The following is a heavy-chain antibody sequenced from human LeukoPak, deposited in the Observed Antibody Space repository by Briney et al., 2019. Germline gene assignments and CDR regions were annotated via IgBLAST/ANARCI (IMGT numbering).Heavy chain of an antibody. J-gene: IGHJ3*02. CDR1: GFTFNSFA. CDR3: AKTYFGDYALHAFDM. Sequence: GGSLRLSCAASGFTFNSFAMSWVRQASGKGLEWVSAISGSGAATYYADSVKGRFTISRDNFKTTLFLHMNRLRVEDTALYYCAKTYFGDYALHAFDMWGQGTMVTVSS. V-gene: IGHV3-23*01. D-gene: IGHD4-17*01. CDR2: ISGSGAAT.